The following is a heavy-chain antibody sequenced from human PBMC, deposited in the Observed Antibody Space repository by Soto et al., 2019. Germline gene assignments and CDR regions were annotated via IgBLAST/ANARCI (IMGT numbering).Heavy chain of an antibody. CDR2: IYSGGST. D-gene: IGHD4-17*01. CDR3: ARDFVHGDHPEYFQH. V-gene: IGHV3-66*01. Sequence: RPLRLSCGAAGVTSISNYMNRVRQAPGKGLEWVSVIYSGGSTYYADSVKGRFTISRDNSKNTLSLQMNSLRAEDTAVYYCARDFVHGDHPEYFQHWGQGTLVTVS. J-gene: IGHJ1*01. CDR1: GVTSISNY.